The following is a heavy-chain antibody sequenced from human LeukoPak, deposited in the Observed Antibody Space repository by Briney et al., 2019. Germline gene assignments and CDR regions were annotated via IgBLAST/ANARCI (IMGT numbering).Heavy chain of an antibody. Sequence: GGSLRLSCAASGFTFSSYSMNWVRQAPGKGLEWVSSISSSSSYIYYADSVKGRFAISRDNAKNSLYLQMNSLRAEDTAVYYCARDSLYYDILTGYYFDYWGQGTLATVSS. CDR1: GFTFSSYS. CDR3: ARDSLYYDILTGYYFDY. V-gene: IGHV3-21*01. D-gene: IGHD3-9*01. CDR2: ISSSSSYI. J-gene: IGHJ4*02.